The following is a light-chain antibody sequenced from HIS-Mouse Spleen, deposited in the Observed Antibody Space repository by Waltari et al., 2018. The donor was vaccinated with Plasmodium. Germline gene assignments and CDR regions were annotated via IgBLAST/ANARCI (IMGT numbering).Light chain of an antibody. CDR1: QSVRSSY. CDR3: QQYGSSPIT. V-gene: IGKV3-20*01. CDR2: GAS. J-gene: IGKJ5*01. Sequence: EIVLTQSPGTLSLSPGERATLSCRARQSVRSSYLAWYQQKPGQAPRLLIYGASSRATGIPDRFSGGGSGTDFTLTISRLEPEDFAVYYCQQYGSSPITFGQGTRLEIK.